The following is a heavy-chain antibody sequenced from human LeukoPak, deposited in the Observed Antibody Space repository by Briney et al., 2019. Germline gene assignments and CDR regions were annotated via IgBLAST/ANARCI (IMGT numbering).Heavy chain of an antibody. J-gene: IGHJ4*02. CDR3: ARDYYDSSGYYAPGDY. D-gene: IGHD3-22*01. CDR1: GFIFGHYG. CDR2: IQNDASTE. V-gene: IGHV3-33*05. Sequence: GGSLRLSCAASGFIFGHYGMHWVRQAPGKGLEWVAVIQNDASTENFADSVKGRFTISGDNSKNTLYLQMNSLRAEDTAVYYCARDYYDSSGYYAPGDYWGQGTLVTVSS.